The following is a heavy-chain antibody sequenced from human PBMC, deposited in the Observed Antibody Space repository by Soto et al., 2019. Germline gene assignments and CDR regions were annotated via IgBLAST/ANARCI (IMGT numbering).Heavy chain of an antibody. CDR2: IIPIFGTE. V-gene: IGHV1-69*01. CDR3: STSVYCSTTRCYYYYGLDV. J-gene: IGHJ6*02. D-gene: IGHD2-2*01. Sequence: QVQLVQSGAEVKKPGSSVKVSCKVSGGTFSSHSINWVRQAPGQGPEWMGGIIPIFGTENYAQKFQGRLTITADESTSTAYMELSSLTSEDTALYYCSTSVYCSTTRCYYYYGLDVWGQGTTVIVSS. CDR1: GGTFSSHS.